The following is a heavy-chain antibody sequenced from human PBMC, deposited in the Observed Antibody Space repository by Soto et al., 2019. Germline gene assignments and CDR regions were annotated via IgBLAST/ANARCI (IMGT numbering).Heavy chain of an antibody. D-gene: IGHD6-13*01. CDR3: ARQQLVSHYYYYGMDV. Sequence: SETLSLTCTVSGGSVSGGSYYWSWIRQPPGKGLEWIGYIYYSGSTNYNPSLKSRVTISVDTSKNQFSLKLSSVTAADTAVYYCARQQLVSHYYYYGMDVWGQGTTVTVSS. V-gene: IGHV4-61*01. CDR2: IYYSGST. J-gene: IGHJ6*02. CDR1: GGSVSGGSYY.